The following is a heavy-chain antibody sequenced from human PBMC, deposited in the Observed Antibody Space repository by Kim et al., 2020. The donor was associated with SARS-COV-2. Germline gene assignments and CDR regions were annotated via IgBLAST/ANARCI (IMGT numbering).Heavy chain of an antibody. D-gene: IGHD3-22*01. Sequence: SETLSLTCTVSGGSISSGGYYWSWIRQHPGKGLEWIGYIYYSGSTYYNPSLKSRVTISVDTSKNQFSLKLSSVTAADTAVYYCARATNMIVVVIGAFDIWGQGTMVTVSS. V-gene: IGHV4-31*03. CDR2: IYYSGST. CDR3: ARATNMIVVVIGAFDI. J-gene: IGHJ3*02. CDR1: GGSISSGGYY.